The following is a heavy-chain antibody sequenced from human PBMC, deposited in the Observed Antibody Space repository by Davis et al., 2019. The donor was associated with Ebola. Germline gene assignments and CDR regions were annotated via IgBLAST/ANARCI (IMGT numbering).Heavy chain of an antibody. CDR3: ARVRHYGMDV. V-gene: IGHV3-7*01. Sequence: GESLKTSCAASGFTFSSYWMSWVRQAPGKGLEWVANIKQDGSEKYYVDSVKGRFTISRDSAKNSLYLQMNSLRAEDTAVYYCARVRHYGMDVWGQGTTVTVSS. CDR1: GFTFSSYW. CDR2: IKQDGSEK. J-gene: IGHJ6*02.